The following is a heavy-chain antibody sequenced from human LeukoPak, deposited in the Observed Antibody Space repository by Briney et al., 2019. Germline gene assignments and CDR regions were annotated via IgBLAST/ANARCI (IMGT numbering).Heavy chain of an antibody. J-gene: IGHJ4*02. V-gene: IGHV3-23*01. Sequence: GGSLRLSCAASGFTFSSYTMSWVRQAPGKGLERVSGISGRSDSIYYADSVEGRFTISRDYSKSTVDLQMNSLRAEDTAVYYCASRLKNPSDYGLSKYYFDSWGQGTLVTVSS. CDR1: GFTFSSYT. CDR3: ASRLKNPSDYGLSKYYFDS. CDR2: ISGRSDSI. D-gene: IGHD4-17*01.